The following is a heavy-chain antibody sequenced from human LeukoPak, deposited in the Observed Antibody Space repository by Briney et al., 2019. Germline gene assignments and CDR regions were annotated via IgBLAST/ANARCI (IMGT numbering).Heavy chain of an antibody. V-gene: IGHV3-48*03. CDR2: VSGSGDEI. CDR1: GFTFNTFE. Sequence: GGSLRLACAASGFTFNTFEMNWVRQAPGKGLEWVSYVSGSGDEIRYGDSVRGRFTISRDNAKSSLYLQINSLRAEDTAVYYCATKVPGSSHFSSWGQGTLVTVSS. D-gene: IGHD6-19*01. J-gene: IGHJ4*02. CDR3: ATKVPGSSHFSS.